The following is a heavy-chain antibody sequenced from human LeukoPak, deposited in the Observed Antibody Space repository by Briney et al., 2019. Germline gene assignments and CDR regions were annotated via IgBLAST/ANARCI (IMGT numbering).Heavy chain of an antibody. CDR2: INHSGST. D-gene: IGHD2-2*01. CDR1: GGSFSGYY. J-gene: IGHJ5*02. V-gene: IGHV4-34*01. Sequence: PSETLSLTCAVYGGSFSGYYWSWIRQPPGKGLEWIGEINHSGSTNYNPSLKSRVTISVDTSKNQFSLKLSSVTAADTAVYYCARGRQYQLHWFDPWGQGTLVTVSS. CDR3: ARGRQYQLHWFDP.